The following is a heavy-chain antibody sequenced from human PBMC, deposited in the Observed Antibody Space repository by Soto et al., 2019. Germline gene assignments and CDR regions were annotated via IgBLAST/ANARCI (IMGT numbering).Heavy chain of an antibody. CDR3: ARDKSAIVVVPAAQRRADAGGYYYYMEV. D-gene: IGHD2-2*01. J-gene: IGHJ6*03. CDR2: ISAYNGNT. V-gene: IGHV1-18*01. CDR1: GYTFTSYG. Sequence: GASVKVSCKASGYTFTSYGISWVRQAPGQGLEWMGWISAYNGNTNYAQKLQGRVTMTTDTSTSTAYMELRSLRSDDTAVYYCARDKSAIVVVPAAQRRADAGGYYYYMEVWGKGTTVTVSS.